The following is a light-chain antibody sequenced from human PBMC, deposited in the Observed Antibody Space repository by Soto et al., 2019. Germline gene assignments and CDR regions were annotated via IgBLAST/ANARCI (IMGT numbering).Light chain of an antibody. CDR2: ASS. CDR3: SSYTSGSTLYV. J-gene: IGLJ1*01. Sequence: QSVLTQPASVSGSPGQSITISCTGTSSDVGSYNYVSWYQHHPGKAPRLMIYASSNRPSGVSHRFSGSRSGNTASLTISGLQAEVEADYYCSSYTSGSTLYVFGTGTKGTVL. V-gene: IGLV2-14*01. CDR1: SSDVGSYNY.